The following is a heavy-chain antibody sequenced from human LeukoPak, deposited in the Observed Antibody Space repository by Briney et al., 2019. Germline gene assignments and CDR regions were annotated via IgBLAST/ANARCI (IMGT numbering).Heavy chain of an antibody. CDR1: GFTFSNYG. J-gene: IGHJ4*02. CDR2: IWRDGSNK. CDR3: ARDGEPFQWNCDF. Sequence: PGGSLRLSCAASGFTFSNYGIHWVRQAPGKGLEWVAIIWRDGSNKYYLDSVKGRFAISRDNSKNTVYLQMNSLRVEDTAMYYCARDGEPFQWNCDFWGQGTLVTVSS. D-gene: IGHD1-14*01. V-gene: IGHV3-33*01.